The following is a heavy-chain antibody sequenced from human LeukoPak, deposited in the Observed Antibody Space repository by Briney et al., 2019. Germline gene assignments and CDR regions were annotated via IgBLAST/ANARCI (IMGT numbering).Heavy chain of an antibody. CDR1: GGSFSGYY. D-gene: IGHD6-19*01. J-gene: IGHJ5*02. Sequence: KPSETLSLTCAVYGGSFSGYYWSWIRQPPGKGLEWIGEINHSGSTNYNPSLKSRVTISVDTSKNQFSLKLSSVTAADTAVYYCARVVDGNWFDPWGQGTLVTVSS. CDR2: INHSGST. CDR3: ARVVDGNWFDP. V-gene: IGHV4-34*01.